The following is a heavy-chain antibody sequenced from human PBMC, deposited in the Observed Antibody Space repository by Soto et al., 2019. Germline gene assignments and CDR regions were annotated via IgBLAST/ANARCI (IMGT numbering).Heavy chain of an antibody. J-gene: IGHJ5*02. CDR1: GFTFSSYA. D-gene: IGHD2-15*01. V-gene: IGHV3-23*01. CDR2: ISGSGGST. CDR3: AKALSPETLTRYCSGGSCYAADL. Sequence: GGSLRLSCAASGFTFSSYAMSWVRQAPGKGLEWVSAISGSGGSTYYADSVKGRFTISRDNSKNTLYLQMNSLRAEDTAVYYCAKALSPETLTRYCSGGSCYAADLWGQGA.